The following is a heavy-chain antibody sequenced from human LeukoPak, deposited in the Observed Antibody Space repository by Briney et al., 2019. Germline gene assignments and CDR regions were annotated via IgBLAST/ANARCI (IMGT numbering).Heavy chain of an antibody. CDR3: ARDYDVLTAYPPTQLFDP. CDR1: GFTFSSYS. V-gene: IGHV3-21*04. Sequence: GGSLRLSCAASGFTFSSYSMNWVRQAPGKGLEWVSSISSSSSYIYYADSVKGRFTISRDNAKNSLYLQMNSLRAEDTAVYYCARDYDVLTAYPPTQLFDPWGQGTLVTVSS. D-gene: IGHD3-9*01. CDR2: ISSSSSYI. J-gene: IGHJ5*02.